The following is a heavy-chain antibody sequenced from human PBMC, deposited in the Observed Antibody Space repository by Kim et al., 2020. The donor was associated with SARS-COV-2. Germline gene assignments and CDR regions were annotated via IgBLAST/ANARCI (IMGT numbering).Heavy chain of an antibody. CDR3: ASERWEKRGSRYCYFGMD. V-gene: IGHV1-8*01. Sequence: ASVKVSCKASADTFTSHDINWVRQAPGQGLEWMGWMNPSSGNTGYGQKVQGRVAMTRDASLTTASMELSILRSEDTAVYDCASERWEKRGSRYCYFGMD. D-gene: IGHD1-26*01. CDR1: ADTFTSHD. CDR2: MNPSSGNT. J-gene: IGHJ6*01.